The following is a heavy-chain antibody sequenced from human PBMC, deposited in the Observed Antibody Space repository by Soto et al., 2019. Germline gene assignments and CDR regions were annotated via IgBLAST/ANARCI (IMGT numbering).Heavy chain of an antibody. CDR3: ARFLEGEGAAPNWFDP. CDR2: IYYSGST. V-gene: IGHV4-59*01. CDR1: GGSISSYY. Sequence: SETLSLTCTVSGGSISSYYWSWIRQPPGKGLEWIGYIYYSGSTNYNPSLKSRVTISVDTSKNQFSLKLSSVTAADTAVYYCARFLEGEGAAPNWFDPWGQGTLVTVSS. D-gene: IGHD1-26*01. J-gene: IGHJ5*02.